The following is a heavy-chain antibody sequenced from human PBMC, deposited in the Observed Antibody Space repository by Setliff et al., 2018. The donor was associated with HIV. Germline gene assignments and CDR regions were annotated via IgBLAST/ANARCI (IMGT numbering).Heavy chain of an antibody. CDR1: ADTFTTCL. Sequence: GASVKVSCKASADTFTTCLINWVRQAPGQGLEWMGWINTDSGTPTYAQAFTGRFVFSLDTSVSTAYLQISSLKAEDSAVYYCARRMEMTPIGYWGQGTPVTVSS. D-gene: IGHD2-15*01. V-gene: IGHV7-4-1*02. CDR3: ARRMEMTPIGY. J-gene: IGHJ4*02. CDR2: INTDSGTP.